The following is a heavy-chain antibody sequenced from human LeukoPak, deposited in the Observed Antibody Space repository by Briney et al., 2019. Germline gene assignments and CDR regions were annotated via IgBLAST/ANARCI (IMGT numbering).Heavy chain of an antibody. V-gene: IGHV2-70*11. CDR1: GFSLSTSGMC. J-gene: IGHJ3*02. D-gene: IGHD3-22*01. Sequence: SGPALVKPTQTLTLTCTFSGFSLSTSGMCVSWIRQPPGKALEWLARTDWDYDKYYSTSLKTRLTISKDTSKNQVVLTMTNMDPVDTATYYCARICGLTYYYDSSGYLADDAFDIWGQGTMVTVSS. CDR2: TDWDYDK. CDR3: ARICGLTYYYDSSGYLADDAFDI.